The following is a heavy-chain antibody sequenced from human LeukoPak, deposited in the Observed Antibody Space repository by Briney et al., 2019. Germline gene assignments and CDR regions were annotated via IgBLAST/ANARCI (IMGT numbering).Heavy chain of an antibody. CDR1: GGSISSSSYY. CDR2: IYYSGST. J-gene: IGHJ6*03. CDR3: ARLFYGSGRGYYYYMDV. Sequence: SETLSLTCTVSGGSISSSSYYWGWIRQPPGKGLEWIGSIYYSGSTYYNPSLKSRVTISVDTSKNQFSLKLSSVTAADTAVYYCARLFYGSGRGYYYYMDVWGKETTVTISS. D-gene: IGHD3-10*01. V-gene: IGHV4-39*01.